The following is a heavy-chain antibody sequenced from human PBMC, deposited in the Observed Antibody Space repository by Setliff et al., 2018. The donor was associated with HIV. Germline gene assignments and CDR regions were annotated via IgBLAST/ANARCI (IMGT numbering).Heavy chain of an antibody. CDR2: ISGSGSNT. D-gene: IGHD6-13*01. J-gene: IGHJ4*01. Sequence: LRLSCAASGFTFDSYAINWVRQAPGKGLDWVSGISGSGSNTYYADSVKGRFTISRDNSKNAVYLQMNSLRAEDTAIYYCAKVGSTGWYYFDYWGHGTLVTVSS. CDR3: AKVGSTGWYYFDY. CDR1: GFTFDSYA. V-gene: IGHV3-23*01.